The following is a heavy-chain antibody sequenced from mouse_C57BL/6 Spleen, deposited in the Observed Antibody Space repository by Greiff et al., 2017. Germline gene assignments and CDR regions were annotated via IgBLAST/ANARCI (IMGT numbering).Heavy chain of an antibody. D-gene: IGHD4-1*01. CDR2: ISSGSSTI. Sequence: EVKLVESGGGLVKPGGSLKLSCAASGFTFSDYGMHWVRQAPEKGLEWVAYISSGSSTIYYADTVKGRFTISRDNAKNTLFLQMTSLRSEDTAMYYSARSGTGGCYYSVYWGAGTTLTVSS. J-gene: IGHJ2*01. V-gene: IGHV5-17*01. CDR1: GFTFSDYG. CDR3: ARSGTGGCYYSVY.